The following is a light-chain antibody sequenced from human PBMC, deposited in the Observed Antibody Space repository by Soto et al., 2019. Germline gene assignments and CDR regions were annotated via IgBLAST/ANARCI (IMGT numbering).Light chain of an antibody. Sequence: IQLTQSPSSLSASVGDRVTITCRASLGISSYLAWYQQNPVVSPKLLIYAASTLLSGVPSRFSGSGSVTDFTLTICSLQPEDFATYYCQQLNSYPITFGQGTRLEIK. CDR3: QQLNSYPIT. CDR2: AAS. V-gene: IGKV1-9*01. CDR1: LGISSY. J-gene: IGKJ5*01.